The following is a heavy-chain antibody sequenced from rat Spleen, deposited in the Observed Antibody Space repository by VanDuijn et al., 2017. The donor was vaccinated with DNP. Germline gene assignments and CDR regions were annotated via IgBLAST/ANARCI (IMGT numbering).Heavy chain of an antibody. Sequence: EVQLVKSGGGLVQPGRSLKLSCAASGFTFSNYDMAWVRQAPTKGLEWVASISPSGGSTYYRDSVKGRFTVSRDNAKSTLYLQMNSLRSEDMATYYCARWNSGHFDYWGQGVMVPVSS. V-gene: IGHV5-25*01. CDR2: ISPSGGST. J-gene: IGHJ2*01. D-gene: IGHD4-3*01. CDR3: ARWNSGHFDY. CDR1: GFTFSNYD.